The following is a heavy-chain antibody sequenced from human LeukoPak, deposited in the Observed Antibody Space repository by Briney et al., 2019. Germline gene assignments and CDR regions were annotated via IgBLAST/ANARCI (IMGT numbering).Heavy chain of an antibody. Sequence: ASVKVSCKASGYTFTSYDINWVQQATGQGLEWMGWMNPNSGNTGYAQKFQGRVTMTRNTSISTAYMELSSLRSEDTAVYYCARRAMVRGRYYFDYWGQGTLVTVSS. CDR3: ARRAMVRGRYYFDY. D-gene: IGHD3-10*01. V-gene: IGHV1-8*01. CDR1: GYTFTSYD. J-gene: IGHJ4*02. CDR2: MNPNSGNT.